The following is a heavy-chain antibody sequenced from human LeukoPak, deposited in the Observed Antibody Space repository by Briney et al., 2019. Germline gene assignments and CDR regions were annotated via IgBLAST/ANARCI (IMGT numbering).Heavy chain of an antibody. CDR1: GFTFSDYY. V-gene: IGHV3-11*01. J-gene: IGHJ6*02. CDR2: ISSSETTI. Sequence: GGSLRLSCAASGFTFSDYYMSWIRQAPGKGLEWVSYISSSETTIYYADSVKGRFTISRDNAKNSLYLQMNSLRAEDTAVYYCAKAALVRGVIIPYYYYSMDVWGQGTTVTVSS. CDR3: AKAALVRGVIIPYYYYSMDV. D-gene: IGHD3-10*01.